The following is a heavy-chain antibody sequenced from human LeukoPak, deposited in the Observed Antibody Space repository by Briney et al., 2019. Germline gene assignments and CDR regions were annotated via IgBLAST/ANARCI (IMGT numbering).Heavy chain of an antibody. Sequence: GGSLRLSCAASGFILSDHNMDWVRQAPGKGLEWVGRTRNKANNYTTEYAASVKGRFSISRDDSKNSLYLQMNSLKTEDTAVYYCARDLGSWGQGTLVTVSS. CDR2: TRNKANNYTT. V-gene: IGHV3-72*01. CDR1: GFILSDHN. CDR3: ARDLGS. J-gene: IGHJ5*01.